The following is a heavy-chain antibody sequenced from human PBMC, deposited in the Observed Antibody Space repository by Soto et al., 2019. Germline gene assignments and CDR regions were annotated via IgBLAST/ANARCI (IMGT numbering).Heavy chain of an antibody. V-gene: IGHV4-59*08. CDR3: ARHRANIDLRRVATISGDYYYYMDV. Sequence: SETLSLTCTVSGGSISSYYWSWIRQPPGKGLEWIGYIYYSGSTNYNPSLKSRVTISVDTSKNQFSLKLSSVTAADTAVYYCARHRANIDLRRVATISGDYYYYMDVWGKGTTVTVSS. D-gene: IGHD5-12*01. CDR1: GGSISSYY. J-gene: IGHJ6*03. CDR2: IYYSGST.